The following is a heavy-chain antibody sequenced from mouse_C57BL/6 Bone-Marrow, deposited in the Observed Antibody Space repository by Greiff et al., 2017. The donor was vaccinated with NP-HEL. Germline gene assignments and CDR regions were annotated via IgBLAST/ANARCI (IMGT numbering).Heavy chain of an antibody. J-gene: IGHJ1*03. Sequence: QVQLQQSGAELARPGASVKLSCKASGYTFTSYGISWVKQRTGQGLEWIGDIYPRSGNTYYNEKFKGKATLTADKSSSTAYMELRSLTSEDSAVYFCARSPHYYGSSHWYFDVWGTGTTVTVSS. V-gene: IGHV1-81*01. CDR2: IYPRSGNT. CDR3: ARSPHYYGSSHWYFDV. CDR1: GYTFTSYG. D-gene: IGHD1-1*01.